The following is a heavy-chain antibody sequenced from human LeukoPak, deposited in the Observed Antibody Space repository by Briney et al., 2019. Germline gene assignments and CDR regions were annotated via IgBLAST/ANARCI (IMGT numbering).Heavy chain of an antibody. D-gene: IGHD3-16*02. CDR2: IYTSGST. CDR3: ARGGVEDYVWGSYRYYFDY. Sequence: SETLSLTCTVSGGSISSYYWSWIRQPAGKGLEWIGRIYTSGSTNYNPSLKSRVTMSVDTSKNQFSLKLSSVTAADTAVYYCARGGVEDYVWGSYRYYFDYWGQGTLVTVSS. CDR1: GGSISSYY. J-gene: IGHJ4*02. V-gene: IGHV4-4*07.